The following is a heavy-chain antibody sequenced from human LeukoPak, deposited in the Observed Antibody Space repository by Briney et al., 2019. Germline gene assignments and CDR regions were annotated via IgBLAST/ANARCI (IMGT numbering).Heavy chain of an antibody. J-gene: IGHJ3*02. V-gene: IGHV4-39*01. CDR1: GGSITSSSYY. CDR2: IYYSGST. Sequence: SETLSLTCTVSGGSITSSSYYWGWIRQPPGKGLEWIGSIYYSGSTYYNPSLKSRVTISVDTSKNQFSLKLSSVTAADTAVYYCARVPGRSPGDDAFDIWGQGTMVTVSS. CDR3: ARVPGRSPGDDAFDI. D-gene: IGHD1-26*01.